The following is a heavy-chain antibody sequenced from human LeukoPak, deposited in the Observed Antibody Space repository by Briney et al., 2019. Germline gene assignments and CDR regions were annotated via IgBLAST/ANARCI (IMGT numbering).Heavy chain of an antibody. CDR2: TYYRSKWYI. CDR3: ARDGGVAVAGIDY. CDR1: GDSVSSNSVA. D-gene: IGHD6-19*01. V-gene: IGHV6-1*01. J-gene: IGHJ4*02. Sequence: SQTLSLTCAISGDSVSSNSVAWNWIRQSPSRGLEWLGRTYYRSKWYIDYAVSVKSRIIINSDTSKNQFSLHLNSVTPEDTAMYYCARDGGVAVAGIDYWGQGTPVTVSS.